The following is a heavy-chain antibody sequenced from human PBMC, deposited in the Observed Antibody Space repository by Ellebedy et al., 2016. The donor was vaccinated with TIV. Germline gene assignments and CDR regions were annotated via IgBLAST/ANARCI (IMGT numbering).Heavy chain of an antibody. Sequence: AASVKVSCKASGGTFSSYAISWVRQAPGQGLEWMGRIIPILGIANYAQKFQGRVTITADKSTSTAYMELSSLRSEDTAVYYCARAISPTTPGNWFDPWGQGTLVTVSS. V-gene: IGHV1-69*04. CDR2: IIPILGIA. D-gene: IGHD4-17*01. J-gene: IGHJ5*02. CDR3: ARAISPTTPGNWFDP. CDR1: GGTFSSYA.